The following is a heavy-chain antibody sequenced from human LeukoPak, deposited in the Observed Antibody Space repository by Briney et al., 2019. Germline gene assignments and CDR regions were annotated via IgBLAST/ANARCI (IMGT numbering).Heavy chain of an antibody. Sequence: GGSLRLSCAASGFTFSDYYMSWIRQAPGKGLEWVSYISSSGSTIYYADSVKGRFTISRDNSKNTLYLQMNSLRAEDTAVYYCAKFPPEDGDYYYYYYMDVWGKGTTVTVSS. CDR2: ISSSGSTI. CDR1: GFTFSDYY. J-gene: IGHJ6*03. CDR3: AKFPPEDGDYYYYYYMDV. D-gene: IGHD4-17*01. V-gene: IGHV3-11*01.